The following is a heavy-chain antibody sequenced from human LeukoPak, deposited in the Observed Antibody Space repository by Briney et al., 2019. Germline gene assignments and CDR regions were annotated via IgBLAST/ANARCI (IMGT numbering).Heavy chain of an antibody. CDR1: GGSISSSSYY. CDR2: FYYSGST. D-gene: IGHD5-24*01. Sequence: SETLSLTCTVSGGSISSSSYYWGWIRQPPGKGLEWIGSFYYSGSTYYNPSLKSRVTISVDTSKNQFSLKLSSVTAADTAVYYCARVGEMATIRSWFDPWGQGTLVTVSS. J-gene: IGHJ5*02. CDR3: ARVGEMATIRSWFDP. V-gene: IGHV4-39*07.